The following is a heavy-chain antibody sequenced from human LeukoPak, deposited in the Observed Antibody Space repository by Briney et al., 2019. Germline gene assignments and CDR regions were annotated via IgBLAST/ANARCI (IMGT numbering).Heavy chain of an antibody. CDR1: GGSSSGYY. D-gene: IGHD1-14*01. Sequence: PSETLSLTCAVYGGSSSGYYWSWIRQPPGKGLEWIGEINHSGSTNYNPSLKSRVTISVDTSKNQFSLKLSSVTAADTAVYYCARRAARKTAARYYMDVWGKGTTVTVSS. J-gene: IGHJ6*03. V-gene: IGHV4-34*01. CDR2: INHSGST. CDR3: ARRAARKTAARYYMDV.